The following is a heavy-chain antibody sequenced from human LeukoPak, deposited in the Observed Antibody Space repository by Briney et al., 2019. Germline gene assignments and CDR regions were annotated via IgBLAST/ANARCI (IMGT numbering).Heavy chain of an antibody. V-gene: IGHV1-2*06. J-gene: IGHJ4*02. D-gene: IGHD3-22*01. Sequence: ASVKVSCKASGYTFTGYYIHWVRQAPGQGLDWMGRINPNSGETNYAQKFQGRVTMTRDTSITTAYMELSRLRSDDRAVYYCARWGYDSRSYYLVNWGQGTLVTVST. CDR3: ARWGYDSRSYYLVN. CDR2: INPNSGET. CDR1: GYTFTGYY.